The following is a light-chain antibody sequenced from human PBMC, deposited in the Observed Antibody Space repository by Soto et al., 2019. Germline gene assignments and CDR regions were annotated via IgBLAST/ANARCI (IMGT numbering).Light chain of an antibody. CDR3: SSYTSISTYV. CDR2: EVN. V-gene: IGLV2-14*01. CDR1: NSDVGAYNY. J-gene: IGLJ1*01. Sequence: QSALTQPRSVSGSPGQSVIISCTGTNSDVGAYNYVSWYQHHPGKAPKLIIYEVNNRPSGVSNRFSGSKSGSTASLTISGLQAEDEADYYCSSYTSISTYVFGTGTKLTVL.